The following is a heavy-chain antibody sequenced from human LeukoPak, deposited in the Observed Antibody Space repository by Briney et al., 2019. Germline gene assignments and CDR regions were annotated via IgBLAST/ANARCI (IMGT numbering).Heavy chain of an antibody. Sequence: PGGSLRLSCAASGFTLSSYWMHWVRRAPGKGLEWVAVISYDGSNKYYADSVKGRFTISRDNSKNTLYLQMNSLRAEDTAVYYCARDQRSSSWFDYWGQGTLVTVSS. J-gene: IGHJ4*02. CDR3: ARDQRSSSWFDY. CDR1: GFTLSSYW. V-gene: IGHV3-30-3*01. D-gene: IGHD6-13*01. CDR2: ISYDGSNK.